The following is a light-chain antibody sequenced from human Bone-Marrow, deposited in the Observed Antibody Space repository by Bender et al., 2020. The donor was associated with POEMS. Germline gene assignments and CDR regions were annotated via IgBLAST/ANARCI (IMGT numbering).Light chain of an antibody. J-gene: IGLJ2*01. CDR3: QAWDGSTVV. CDR1: KLGDKY. CDR2: EDT. V-gene: IGLV3-1*01. Sequence: SYELTQPPSVSVSPGQTARIACSGDKLGDKYVCWYQQKAGQSPVVVIYEDTKRPSGIPERFSGSNSGTTATLTISGTQAMDEADYYCQAWDGSTVVFGGGTKLTVL.